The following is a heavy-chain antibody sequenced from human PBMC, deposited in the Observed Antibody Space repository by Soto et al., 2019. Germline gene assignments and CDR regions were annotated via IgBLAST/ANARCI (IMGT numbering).Heavy chain of an antibody. CDR3: AKAGGGGYSYGYVYY. J-gene: IGHJ4*02. CDR1: GFTFSSYG. Sequence: QVQLVESGGGVVQPGRSLRLSCAASGFTFSSYGMHWVRQAPGKGLEWVAVISYDGSNKYCADSVKGRFTISRDNSKNTLYLQMNSLRAEDTAVYYCAKAGGGGYSYGYVYYWGQGTLVTVSS. V-gene: IGHV3-30*18. CDR2: ISYDGSNK. D-gene: IGHD5-18*01.